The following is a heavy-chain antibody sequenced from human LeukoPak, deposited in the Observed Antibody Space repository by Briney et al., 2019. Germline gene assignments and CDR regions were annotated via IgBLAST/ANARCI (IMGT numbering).Heavy chain of an antibody. Sequence: GGSLRLSCAASGFTFSGYWIHWVRQAPGKGLVWVSRINSDGSSTSYADSVKGRFTISRDNAKKTLYLQMNSLRAEDTAVYYCARAPRGGIVVVPAEFDYWGQGTLVTVSS. V-gene: IGHV3-74*01. CDR2: INSDGSST. CDR1: GFTFSGYW. J-gene: IGHJ4*02. D-gene: IGHD2-2*01. CDR3: ARAPRGGIVVVPAEFDY.